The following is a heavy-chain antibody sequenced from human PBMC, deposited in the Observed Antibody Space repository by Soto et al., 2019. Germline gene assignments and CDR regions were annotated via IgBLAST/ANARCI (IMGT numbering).Heavy chain of an antibody. CDR2: INHSGST. CDR1: GGSFSVYD. J-gene: IGHJ4*02. V-gene: IGHV4-34*01. D-gene: IGHD6-6*01. CDR3: ARSGQIGERDFRALTVLKNIAARHFDY. Sequence: AETLSLTCAVYGGSFSVYDWSWIRQPPGKGLEWVGEINHSGSTNYTPSLKSRLTISADTSKNQFSLKQSSGTGADTAVYYCARSGQIGERDFRALTVLKNIAARHFDYWGQGTLVTVSS.